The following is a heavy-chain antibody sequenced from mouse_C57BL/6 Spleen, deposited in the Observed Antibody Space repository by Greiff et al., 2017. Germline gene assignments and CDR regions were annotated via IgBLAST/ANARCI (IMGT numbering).Heavy chain of an antibody. J-gene: IGHJ1*03. V-gene: IGHV2-4*01. CDR3: AKNFGWDWYFDV. D-gene: IGHD1-2*01. CDR1: GFSLTSYG. Sequence: QVQLKESGPGLVQPSQSLSITCTVSGFSLTSYGVHWVRQPPGPGLEWLGVIWSGGSTDYNAAFISRLSISKDNSKSQVFFKMNSLQADDAAIYDCAKNFGWDWYFDVWGTGTTVTVSS. CDR2: IWSGGST.